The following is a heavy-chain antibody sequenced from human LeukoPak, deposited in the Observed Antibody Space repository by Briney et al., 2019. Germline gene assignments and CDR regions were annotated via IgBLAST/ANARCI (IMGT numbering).Heavy chain of an antibody. V-gene: IGHV1-69*04. CDR1: GGTFSSSA. Sequence: SVKVSCKTSGGTFSSSAITWVRQAPGQGLEWMGRIVPVLNITSYAQKFQGRVTITADTSTSTVYMELSSLRSEETAVYYCARDQGLTAPPPYGLDVWGQGTTVIVSS. J-gene: IGHJ6*02. CDR2: IVPVLNIT. CDR3: ARDQGLTAPPPYGLDV. D-gene: IGHD5-18*01.